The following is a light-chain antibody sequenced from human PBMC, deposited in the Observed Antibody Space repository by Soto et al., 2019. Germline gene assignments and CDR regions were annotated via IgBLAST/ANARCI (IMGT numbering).Light chain of an antibody. CDR3: QQYGRSHLT. CDR2: GAS. CDR1: QSVSSSY. J-gene: IGKJ4*01. V-gene: IGKV3-20*01. Sequence: EIGLTQSPGTLTLSPGERATLSCRVSQSVSSSYLAWYQQKPGQAPRLLISGASTRATGIPDRFSGSGSGTDFTLTISRLEPEDFAVYYCQQYGRSHLTFGGGTKVDIK.